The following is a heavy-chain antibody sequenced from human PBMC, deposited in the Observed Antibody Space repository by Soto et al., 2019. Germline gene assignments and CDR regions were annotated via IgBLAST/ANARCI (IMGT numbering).Heavy chain of an antibody. J-gene: IGHJ4*02. CDR1: GGSISSSSYY. V-gene: IGHV4-39*01. CDR2: IYYSGST. D-gene: IGHD3-3*01. Sequence: QLQLQESGPGLVKPSETLSLTCTVSGGSISSSSYYWGWIRQPPGKGLEWIGSIYYSGSTYYNPSLKSRVTISVDTSKNQFSLKLSSVTAADTAVYYCARQSGGIGLEWLLVDYWGQGTLVTVSS. CDR3: ARQSGGIGLEWLLVDY.